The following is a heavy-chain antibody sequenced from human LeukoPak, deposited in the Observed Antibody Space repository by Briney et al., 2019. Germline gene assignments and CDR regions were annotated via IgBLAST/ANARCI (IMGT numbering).Heavy chain of an antibody. CDR3: ARDLHCSGGSCYSGLHY. J-gene: IGHJ4*02. Sequence: GGSLRLSCAPSGFTVSSNYMSWVRQAPGKGLEWVSVISYDGSYKYYADSVKGRFTISRDNSKNTLYLQMNSLRPEDTAVYYCARDLHCSGGSCYSGLHYWGQGTLVTVSS. CDR2: ISYDGSYK. V-gene: IGHV3-30*03. CDR1: GFTVSSNY. D-gene: IGHD2-15*01.